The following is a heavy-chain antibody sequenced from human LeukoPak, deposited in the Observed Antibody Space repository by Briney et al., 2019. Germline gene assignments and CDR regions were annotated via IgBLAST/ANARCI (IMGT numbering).Heavy chain of an antibody. CDR3: ARGRVRIAVAVDYFDY. J-gene: IGHJ4*02. Sequence: PSETLSLTCTVSGGSISSSSYYWGWIRQPPGKGLEWIGSIYYSGSTYYNPSLKSRVTISVDTSKNQFSLKLSSVTAADTAVYYCARGRVRIAVAVDYFDYWGQGTLVTVSS. D-gene: IGHD6-19*01. CDR1: GGSISSSSYY. V-gene: IGHV4-39*01. CDR2: IYYSGST.